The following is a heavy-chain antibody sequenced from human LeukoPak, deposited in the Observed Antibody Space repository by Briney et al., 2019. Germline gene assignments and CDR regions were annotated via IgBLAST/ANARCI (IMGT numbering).Heavy chain of an antibody. J-gene: IGHJ4*02. D-gene: IGHD4-23*01. Sequence: GGSLRLSCAASAFSFNNYAMSWVRQAPGKGLEWVSAISTTGGSTYYADSVKGRFTVSRDNSKNTLSLQMDSLRVEDTALYYCAKDWTTVVTPKGYYFDSWGQGTLVTVSS. CDR3: AKDWTTVVTPKGYYFDS. CDR1: AFSFNNYA. CDR2: ISTTGGST. V-gene: IGHV3-23*01.